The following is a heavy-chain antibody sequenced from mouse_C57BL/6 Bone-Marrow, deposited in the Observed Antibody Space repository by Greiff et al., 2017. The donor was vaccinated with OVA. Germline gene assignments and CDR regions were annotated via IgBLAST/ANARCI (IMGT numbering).Heavy chain of an antibody. CDR1: GYTFTSYW. D-gene: IGHD1-2*01. V-gene: IGHV1-69*01. J-gene: IGHJ1*03. CDR3: ARQGTSFTANWYFDV. Sequence: QVQLQQPGAELVMPGASVKLSCKASGYTFTSYWMHWVKQRPGQGLEWIGEIDPSDSYTNYNQKFKGKSTLTVDKSSSTAYMQLSSLTSEDSAVYYCARQGTSFTANWYFDVWGTGTTVTVSS. CDR2: IDPSDSYT.